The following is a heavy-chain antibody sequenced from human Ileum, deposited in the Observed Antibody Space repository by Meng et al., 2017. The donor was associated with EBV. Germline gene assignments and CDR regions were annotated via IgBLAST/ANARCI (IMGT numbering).Heavy chain of an antibody. D-gene: IGHD3-10*01. J-gene: IGHJ4*02. CDR3: ARGTGADY. CDR2: IIPALGTP. V-gene: IGHV1-69*06. Sequence: QVQLGQSGPEVQNPGSSVKVSCKSSGSTFSVYGITWVRQAPGQGLEWMGGIIPALGTPKYARKFQDRLTITADKSTSTGYMELHSLTSNDTAVYFCARGTGADYWGQGTLVTASS. CDR1: GSTFSVYG.